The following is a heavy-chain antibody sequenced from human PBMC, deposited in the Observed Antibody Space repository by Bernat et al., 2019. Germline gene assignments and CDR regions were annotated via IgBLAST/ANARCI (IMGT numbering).Heavy chain of an antibody. CDR2: INPNSGGI. D-gene: IGHD3-22*01. Sequence: QVQVVQSGAEVKKPGASVKVSCKASGYIFTGYYMHWVRQAPGQGLEWMGWINPNSGGIKYAQKFQGRVTMTRDKSISTAYMELSRLRSDDTAVYYCARGPAVYYDSSDYYLGAFDVWGQGTMVTVSS. J-gene: IGHJ3*01. V-gene: IGHV1-2*02. CDR1: GYIFTGYY. CDR3: ARGPAVYYDSSDYYLGAFDV.